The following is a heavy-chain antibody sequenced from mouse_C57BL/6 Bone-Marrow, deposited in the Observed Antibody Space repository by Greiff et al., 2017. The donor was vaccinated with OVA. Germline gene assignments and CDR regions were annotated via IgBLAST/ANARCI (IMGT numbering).Heavy chain of an antibody. CDR3: ARHEVPSYYSNYDGFAY. Sequence: VQLQQSGAELVKPGASVKLSCKASGYTFTEYTIHWVKQRSGQGLEWIGWFYPGSGSIKYNEKFKDKATLTADKSSSTVYMELSRWTSEDSAVYFCARHEVPSYYSNYDGFAYWGQGTLVTVSA. V-gene: IGHV1-62-2*01. J-gene: IGHJ3*01. CDR2: FYPGSGSI. CDR1: GYTFTEYT. D-gene: IGHD2-5*01.